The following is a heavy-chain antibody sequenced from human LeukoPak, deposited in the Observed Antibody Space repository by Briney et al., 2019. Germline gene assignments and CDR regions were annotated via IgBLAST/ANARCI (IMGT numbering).Heavy chain of an antibody. J-gene: IGHJ4*02. Sequence: ETLSLTCTVSGGSISSSSYYWGWIRQPPGKGLEWIGSIYYSGSTYYNPSLKSRVTISVDTSKNQFSLKLSSVTAADTAVYYCARDGPEAATAYGYWGQGTLVTVSS. CDR1: GGSISSSSYY. V-gene: IGHV4-39*07. CDR2: IYYSGST. D-gene: IGHD1-26*01. CDR3: ARDGPEAATAYGY.